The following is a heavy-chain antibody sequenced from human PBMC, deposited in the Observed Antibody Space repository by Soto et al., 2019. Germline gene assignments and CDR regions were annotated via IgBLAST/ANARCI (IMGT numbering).Heavy chain of an antibody. CDR1: GGSISSSNW. Sequence: SETLSLTCAVSGGSISSSNWWSWVRQPPGKGLEWIGEIYHSGSTNYNPSLKSRVTISVDKSKNQISLKLSSVTAADTAVYYCARHGRNTMIAQLRHYAMDVWGQGATVTVSS. J-gene: IGHJ6*02. CDR3: ARHGRNTMIAQLRHYAMDV. V-gene: IGHV4-4*02. D-gene: IGHD3-22*01. CDR2: IYHSGST.